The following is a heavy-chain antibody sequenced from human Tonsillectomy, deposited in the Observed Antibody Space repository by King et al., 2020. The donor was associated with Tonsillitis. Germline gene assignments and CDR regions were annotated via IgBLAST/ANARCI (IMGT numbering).Heavy chain of an antibody. J-gene: IGHJ6*02. CDR1: GYTFTGYY. CDR3: ARDLRDAYSSSSGVYHYGMDV. D-gene: IGHD6-6*01. V-gene: IGHV1-2*02. Sequence: QLVQSGAEVKKPGASVKVSCKASGYTFTGYYMHWVRQAPGQGLEWMGWINPNSGGTNYAQKFQGRVAMTRDTSISTAYMELSRLRSDDTAVYYCARDLRDAYSSSSGVYHYGMDVWGQGTTVTVSS. CDR2: INPNSGGT.